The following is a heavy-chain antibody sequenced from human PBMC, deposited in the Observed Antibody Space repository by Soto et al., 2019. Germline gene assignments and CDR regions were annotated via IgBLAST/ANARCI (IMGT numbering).Heavy chain of an antibody. CDR1: GGTFSSYA. CDR3: ARDGPSIAAAGTLWFDP. Sequence: QVQLVQSGAEVKKPGSSVKVSCKASGGTFSSYAISWVRQAPGQGLEWMGGIIPIFGTANYAQKFQGRATITADESTSTAYMELSSLRSEDTAVYYCARDGPSIAAAGTLWFDPWGQGTLVTVSS. D-gene: IGHD6-13*01. V-gene: IGHV1-69*12. CDR2: IIPIFGTA. J-gene: IGHJ5*02.